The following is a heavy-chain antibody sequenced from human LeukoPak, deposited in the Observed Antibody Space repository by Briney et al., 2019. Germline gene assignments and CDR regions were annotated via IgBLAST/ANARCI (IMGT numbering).Heavy chain of an antibody. CDR3: AREGAPPVGDWFDP. V-gene: IGHV5-51*04. J-gene: IGHJ5*02. Sequence: GESLKISCKGSGYSFTNYWIGWGRQMPGKGLEWMGIIYPGDSDTRYSPSFQGQVTISTEKPISTAYLQWSSLKASDAAMYYCAREGAPPVGDWFDPWGQGTLVTVSS. CDR1: GYSFTNYW. D-gene: IGHD1-26*01. CDR2: IYPGDSDT.